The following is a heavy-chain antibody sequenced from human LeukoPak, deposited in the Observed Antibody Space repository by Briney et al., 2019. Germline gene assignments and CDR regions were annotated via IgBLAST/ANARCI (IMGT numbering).Heavy chain of an antibody. CDR3: ARLLPPYYGSGSYGVDY. Sequence: GGSLRLSCAASGFTFSNYWMSWVRQAQGKGLEGVANIKQDGSEKHYVDSVKGRFTISRDNAKNSLSLQMNSLRAEDTAVYYCARLLPPYYGSGSYGVDYWGQGTLVTVSS. CDR1: GFTFSNYW. D-gene: IGHD3-10*01. V-gene: IGHV3-7*01. J-gene: IGHJ4*02. CDR2: IKQDGSEK.